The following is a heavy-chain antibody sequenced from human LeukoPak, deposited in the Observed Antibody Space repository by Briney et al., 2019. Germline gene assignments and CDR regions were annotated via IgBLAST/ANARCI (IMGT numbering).Heavy chain of an antibody. CDR2: IYTSGST. CDR1: GGSISSGSYY. V-gene: IGHV4-61*02. Sequence: PSQTLSLTCTVSGGSISSGSYYWSWIRQPAGKGLEWIGRIYTSGSTNYNPSLKSRVTISVDTSKNQFSLKLSSVTAADTAVYYCAREVVLMVYAPRYNWFDPWGQGTLVTVSS. D-gene: IGHD2-8*01. CDR3: AREVVLMVYAPRYNWFDP. J-gene: IGHJ5*02.